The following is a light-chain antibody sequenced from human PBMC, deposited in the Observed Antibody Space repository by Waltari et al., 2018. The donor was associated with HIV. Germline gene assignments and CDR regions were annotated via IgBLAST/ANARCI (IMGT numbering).Light chain of an antibody. CDR3: MEGLHWPRT. Sequence: DVVLTQSPLSLPVTLGQPASISCRSSQSLVHTDGDTYLNWFQQRPGQSPRRLIYRVSTRDSGVPDRFSGSGSGTDFTLKISRVEAEDVGVYYCMEGLHWPRTFGQGTKVEIK. V-gene: IGKV2-30*02. J-gene: IGKJ1*01. CDR2: RVS. CDR1: QSLVHTDGDTY.